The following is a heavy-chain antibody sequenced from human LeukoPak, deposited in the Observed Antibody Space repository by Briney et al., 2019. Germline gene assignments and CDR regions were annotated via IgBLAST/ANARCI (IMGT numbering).Heavy chain of an antibody. Sequence: GGSLRLSCAASGFTFSSYAMSWVRQAPGEGLEWVSAISRDGGETYYADSVKGRFTIPRDNSKNTLYLQMNSLRAEDTAVYNGAKDGGYCSSTSCYFDYWGQGTLVTVSS. D-gene: IGHD2-2*01. J-gene: IGHJ4*02. V-gene: IGHV3-23*01. CDR3: AKDGGYCSSTSCYFDY. CDR2: ISRDGGET. CDR1: GFTFSSYA.